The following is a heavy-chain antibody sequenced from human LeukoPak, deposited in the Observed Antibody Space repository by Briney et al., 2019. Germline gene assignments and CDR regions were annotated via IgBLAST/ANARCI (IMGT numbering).Heavy chain of an antibody. CDR3: ARDRLFYSNYYYGMDV. J-gene: IGHJ6*02. V-gene: IGHV3-21*01. CDR1: GFIFSSYT. Sequence: GGSLRLSCTASGFIFSSYTMNWVRQAPGKGLEWVSSISSKSSYKYYGDSVKGRFTISRDNAKNSLYLQMNSLRAEDTAVYYCARDRLFYSNYYYGMDVWGQGTTVTVSS. D-gene: IGHD2-21*01. CDR2: ISSKSSYK.